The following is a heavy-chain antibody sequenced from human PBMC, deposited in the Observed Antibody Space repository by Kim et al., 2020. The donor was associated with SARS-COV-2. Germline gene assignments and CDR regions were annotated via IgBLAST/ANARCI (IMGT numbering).Heavy chain of an antibody. CDR2: AGNDA. CDR3: GRSGSFER. D-gene: IGHD1-26*01. V-gene: IGHV1-3*01. J-gene: IGHJ4*02. Sequence: AGNDANYSQKFQGRVTITRDTSAGTAYMELSSLRSEDTAVYYCGRSGSFERWGQGTPVTV.